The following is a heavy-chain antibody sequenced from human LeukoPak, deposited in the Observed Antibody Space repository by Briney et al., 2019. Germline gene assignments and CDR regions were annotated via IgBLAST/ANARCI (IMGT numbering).Heavy chain of an antibody. CDR2: IRYEGSNK. J-gene: IGHJ4*02. CDR3: AKDLHRRLYCSSTSCSYYFDY. Sequence: PGGSLRLSFAASGFTFSSYGMHWVRQAPGKGLEWVAFIRYEGSNKYYADSVKGRFTISRDNSKNTLYLQMNSLRAEDTAVYYCAKDLHRRLYCSSTSCSYYFDYWGQGTLVTVSS. V-gene: IGHV3-30*02. CDR1: GFTFSSYG. D-gene: IGHD2-2*01.